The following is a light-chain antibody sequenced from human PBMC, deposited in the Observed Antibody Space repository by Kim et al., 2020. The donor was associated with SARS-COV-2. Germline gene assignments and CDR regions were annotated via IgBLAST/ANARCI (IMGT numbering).Light chain of an antibody. Sequence: GQTVTIACSGSNSSIGGNTVNWYQHLPPTAPKLLISDNNQRPSGVPDRFSGSKSGTSASLAISGLQSEDEADYHCAAWDDSLRRVVFGGGTQLTVL. CDR1: NSSIGGNT. CDR3: AAWDDSLRRVV. CDR2: DNN. V-gene: IGLV1-44*01. J-gene: IGLJ2*01.